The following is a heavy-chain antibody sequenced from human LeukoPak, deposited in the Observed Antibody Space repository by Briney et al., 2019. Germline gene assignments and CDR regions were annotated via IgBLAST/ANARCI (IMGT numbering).Heavy chain of an antibody. CDR3: ARDPLGYYFDY. J-gene: IGHJ4*02. V-gene: IGHV1-69*04. CDR2: IIPILGIA. D-gene: IGHD3-10*01. CDR1: GGTFSSYA. Sequence: GASVKVSCKASGGTFSSYAISWVRQAPGQGLEWMGRIIPILGIANYAQKFQGRVTITADKSTSTAYMELSSLRSEDTTVYYCARDPLGYYFDYWGQGTLDTVSS.